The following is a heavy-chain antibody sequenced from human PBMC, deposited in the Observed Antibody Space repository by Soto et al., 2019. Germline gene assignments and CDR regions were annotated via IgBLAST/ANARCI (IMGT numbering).Heavy chain of an antibody. CDR2: ISGSGGST. V-gene: IGHV3-23*01. CDR3: ANLYSIAARPSDY. D-gene: IGHD6-6*01. CDR1: GFTFSSYA. J-gene: IGHJ4*02. Sequence: GGSLRLSCAASGFTFSSYAMSWVRQAPGKGLEWVSAISGSGGSTYYTDSVKGRFTISRDNSKNTLYLQMNSLRAEDTAVYYCANLYSIAARPSDYWGQGTLVTVSS.